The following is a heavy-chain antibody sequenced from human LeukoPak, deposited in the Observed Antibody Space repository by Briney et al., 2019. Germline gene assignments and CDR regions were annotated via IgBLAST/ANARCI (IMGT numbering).Heavy chain of an antibody. J-gene: IGHJ6*03. CDR3: ARGGDSIMYYYYYMDV. D-gene: IGHD3-16*01. CDR2: IYYSGST. V-gene: IGHV4-59*01. CDR1: GGSFSGYY. Sequence: PSETLSLTCAVYGGSFSGYYWSWIRQPPGKGLEWIGYIYYSGSTNYNPSLKSRVTISVDTSKNQFSLKLSSVTAADTAVYYCARGGDSIMYYYYYMDVWGKGTTVTVSS.